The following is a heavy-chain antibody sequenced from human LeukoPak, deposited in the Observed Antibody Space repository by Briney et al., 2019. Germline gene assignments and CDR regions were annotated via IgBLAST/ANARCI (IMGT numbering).Heavy chain of an antibody. CDR2: INPKNAAT. V-gene: IGHV1-2*02. D-gene: IGHD6-13*01. CDR3: ARTLYISAAPGGFDY. J-gene: IGHJ4*02. CDR1: GYTFTVHY. Sequence: ASVKVSYKASGYTFTVHYIHWVRQAPGQGVEWMGWINPKNAATNYVQRFQGRVTMTRDTSTGTVYMELNTLRSDDTAVYYCARTLYISAAPGGFDYWGQGTLVTVSS.